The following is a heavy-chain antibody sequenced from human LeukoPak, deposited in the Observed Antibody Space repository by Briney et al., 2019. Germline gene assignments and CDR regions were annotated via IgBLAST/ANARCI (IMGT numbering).Heavy chain of an antibody. D-gene: IGHD3-10*01. CDR1: GITVSNYA. CDR2: ISGGAGGT. CDR3: AKRGIVIRGLLIIGFHKEAYYFDH. Sequence: PGGSLRLSCVVSGITVSNYAMTWVRQAPGKGLEWVPGISGGAGGTSYADSVKGRFTISRDNSRNTVYLQMHNLRAEDTAVYFCAKRGIVIRGLLIIGFHKEAYYFDHWGQEILVTVSS. V-gene: IGHV3-23*01. J-gene: IGHJ4*02.